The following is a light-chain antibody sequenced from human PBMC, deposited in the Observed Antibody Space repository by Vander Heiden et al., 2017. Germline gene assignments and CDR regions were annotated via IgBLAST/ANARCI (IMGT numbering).Light chain of an antibody. CDR2: WAS. J-gene: IGKJ2*01. CDR1: QSVLHSSNNKNY. V-gene: IGKV4-1*01. Sequence: DIVMTQSADSLAVSLGERATINCKSSQSVLHSSNNKNYLAWYQQKPGQPPKLLIYWASTRESGVPDRFSGSGSGTDFTLAISSLQAEDVAVYYCQQYYTTPHTFGQWTKLEIK. CDR3: QQYYTTPHT.